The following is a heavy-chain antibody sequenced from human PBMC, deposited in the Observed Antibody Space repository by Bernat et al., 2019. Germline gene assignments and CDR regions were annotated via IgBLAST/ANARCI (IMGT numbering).Heavy chain of an antibody. D-gene: IGHD3-3*01. CDR3: ARQDDFWSGFVV. CDR2: VYSDGST. CDR1: GFTVSSNY. V-gene: IGHV3-66*04. J-gene: IGHJ5*02. Sequence: EVQLVESGGGLVQPGGSLRLSCAASGFTVSSNYMSWVRQAPGKGLEWVSIVYSDGSTYYADSVKGRFTSSRDNSKNTVFLQMSSLRVDDMAVYYCARQDDFWSGFVVWGQGTLDTVSS.